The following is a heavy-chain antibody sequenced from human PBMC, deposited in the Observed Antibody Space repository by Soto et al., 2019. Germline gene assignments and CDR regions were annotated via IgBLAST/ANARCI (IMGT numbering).Heavy chain of an antibody. CDR1: GGSFSGYY. V-gene: IGHV4-34*01. Sequence: SETLSLTCAVYGGSFSGYYWTWIRQPPGTGLEWIGEINHSGSTNYNPSLKSRVTMSVDTSKNQFSLKLISVTAADTAKYFCAREGNLGRWLQPLDFWGQGTLVTVSS. J-gene: IGHJ4*02. CDR3: AREGNLGRWLQPLDF. D-gene: IGHD5-12*01. CDR2: INHSGST.